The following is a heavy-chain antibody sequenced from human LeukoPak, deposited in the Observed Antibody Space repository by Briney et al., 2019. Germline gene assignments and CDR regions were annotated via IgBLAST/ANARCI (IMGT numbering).Heavy chain of an antibody. CDR2: INHSGST. J-gene: IGHJ4*02. D-gene: IGHD4-17*01. CDR1: GGSFSGYC. V-gene: IGHV4-34*01. CDR3: AREPFVPTVTSYYFDY. Sequence: SETLSLTCAVYGGSFSGYCWSWIRQPPGKGLEWIGEINHSGSTNYNPSLKSRVTISVDTSKNQFSLKLSSVTAADTAVYYCAREPFVPTVTSYYFDYWGQGTLVTVSS.